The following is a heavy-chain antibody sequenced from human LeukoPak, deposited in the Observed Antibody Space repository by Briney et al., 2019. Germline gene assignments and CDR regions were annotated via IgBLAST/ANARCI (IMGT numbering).Heavy chain of an antibody. Sequence: PPASVKVSCKASGGTFSSYAISWVRQAPGQGLEWMGRIIPILGIANYAQKFQGRVTITADKSTSTAYMELSSLRSEDTAVYYCASTPGTPYYYYGMDVWGQGTTVTASS. CDR1: GGTFSSYA. D-gene: IGHD3-10*01. CDR2: IIPILGIA. V-gene: IGHV1-69*04. CDR3: ASTPGTPYYYYGMDV. J-gene: IGHJ6*02.